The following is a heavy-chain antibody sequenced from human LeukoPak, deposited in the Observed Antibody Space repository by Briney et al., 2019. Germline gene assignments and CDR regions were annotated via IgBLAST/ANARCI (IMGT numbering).Heavy chain of an antibody. CDR3: VRRGDASSGWGDHDF. V-gene: IGHV3-23*01. Sequence: QAGGSLRLSCAASGFTFNRNAISWVRQALGKGLEWVSTIGGSGDKTFYADSVKGRFTISRDNSKNMVHLQMNSLTGEDTALYYCVRRGDASSGWGDHDFWGQGALVTVSS. D-gene: IGHD6-19*01. J-gene: IGHJ4*02. CDR2: IGGSGDKT. CDR1: GFTFNRNA.